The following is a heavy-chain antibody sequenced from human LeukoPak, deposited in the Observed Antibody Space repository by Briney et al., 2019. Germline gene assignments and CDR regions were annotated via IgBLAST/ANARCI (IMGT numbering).Heavy chain of an antibody. Sequence: PGGSLRLSCAASGFTFSSYAMSWVRQAPGKGLEWVSAISGSGGSTYYADSVKGRFTISRDNSKNTLYLQMNSLRAEDTAVYYCARGLLSAWEGIFDHWGQGTLGTVSS. CDR1: GFTFSSYA. CDR2: ISGSGGST. V-gene: IGHV3-23*01. J-gene: IGHJ4*02. CDR3: ARGLLSAWEGIFDH. D-gene: IGHD3-22*01.